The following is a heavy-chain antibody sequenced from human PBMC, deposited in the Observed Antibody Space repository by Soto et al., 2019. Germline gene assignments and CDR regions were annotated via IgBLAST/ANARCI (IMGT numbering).Heavy chain of an antibody. D-gene: IGHD6-25*01. V-gene: IGHV1-46*01. Sequence: QVQLVQSGAEVKKPGASVKVSCKASGYTFTNYYIHWVRQAPRQGLEWMGIINPSGGSTSYAQKSQGRVTMTSDTSTSTVYMELSSLRSEDTAVYYCARGDGRGSSGFYYYYGVDVWGHGTTVTVSS. CDR2: INPSGGST. J-gene: IGHJ6*02. CDR1: GYTFTNYY. CDR3: ARGDGRGSSGFYYYYGVDV.